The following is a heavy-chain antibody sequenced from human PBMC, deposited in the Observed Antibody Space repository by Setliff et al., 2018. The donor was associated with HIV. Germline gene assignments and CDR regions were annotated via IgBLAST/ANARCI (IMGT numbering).Heavy chain of an antibody. CDR3: ASRVYYYDSNNFLREEGFDP. J-gene: IGHJ5*02. Sequence: PSETLSLTCSVSGTSISSGNFYWGWTRQPAGKGLEWIGHIYTDGTIKFNPSLKSRLSISIDTSKNQFSLNLTSVTAADTAVYYCASRVYYYDSNNFLREEGFDPWGQGTLVTSPQ. CDR2: IYTDGTI. CDR1: GTSISSGNFY. V-gene: IGHV4-61*09. D-gene: IGHD3-22*01.